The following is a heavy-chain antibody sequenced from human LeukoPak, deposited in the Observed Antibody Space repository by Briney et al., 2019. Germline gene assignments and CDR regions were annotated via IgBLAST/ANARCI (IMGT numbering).Heavy chain of an antibody. D-gene: IGHD6-13*01. J-gene: IGHJ4*02. CDR3: ARGRGSSWYRAVNFDY. CDR1: GGSISSYY. CDR2: INHSGST. V-gene: IGHV4-34*01. Sequence: SETLSLTCTVSGGSISSYYWSWIRQPPGKGLAWIGEINHSGSTNYNPSLKSRVTISVDTSKNQFSLKLSSVTAADTAVYYCARGRGSSWYRAVNFDYWGQGTLVTVSS.